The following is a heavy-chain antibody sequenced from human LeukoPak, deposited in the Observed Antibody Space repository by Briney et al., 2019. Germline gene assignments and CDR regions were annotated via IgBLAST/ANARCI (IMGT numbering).Heavy chain of an antibody. J-gene: IGHJ4*02. Sequence: SETLSLTCTVSGGFISRSSYYWGWIRQPPGKGLEWIGSIYYSGDTYYNPSLKSRVTISVDTSKNQFSLKLSSVTAADTAMYYCARDSRGIAAAGGWGQGTLVTVSS. D-gene: IGHD6-13*01. V-gene: IGHV4-39*07. CDR3: ARDSRGIAAAGG. CDR2: IYYSGDT. CDR1: GGFISRSSYY.